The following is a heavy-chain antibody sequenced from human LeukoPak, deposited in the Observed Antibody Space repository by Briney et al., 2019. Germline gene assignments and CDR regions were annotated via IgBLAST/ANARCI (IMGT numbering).Heavy chain of an antibody. CDR3: AGDMIVVVLYGMEV. D-gene: IGHD3-22*01. Sequence: ASVKVSCKASGGTFSSYAISWVRQAPGQGLEWMGMINPSGGDTTYAQKFQGRVTMTRDTSTDTVYMELTSLRSEDTAVYYCAGDMIVVVLYGMEVWGQGTTVTVSS. CDR1: GGTFSSYA. CDR2: INPSGGDT. V-gene: IGHV1-46*01. J-gene: IGHJ6*02.